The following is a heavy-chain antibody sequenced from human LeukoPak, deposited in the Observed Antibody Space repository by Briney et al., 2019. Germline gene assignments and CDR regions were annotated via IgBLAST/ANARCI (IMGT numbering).Heavy chain of an antibody. CDR1: GGSISSYY. J-gene: IGHJ4*02. V-gene: IGHV4-59*01. Sequence: SETLSLTCTVSGGSISSYYWSWIRQPPAKGLEWIGYIYYSGSTNYNPSLKSRVTISVDTSKNQFSLKLSSVTAADTAVYYCASEGVTGDANYWGQGTLVTVSS. CDR3: ASEGVTGDANY. CDR2: IYYSGST. D-gene: IGHD4-23*01.